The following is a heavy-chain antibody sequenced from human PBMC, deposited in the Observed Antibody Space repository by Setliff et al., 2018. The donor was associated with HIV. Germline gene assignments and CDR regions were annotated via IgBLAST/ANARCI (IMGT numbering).Heavy chain of an antibody. CDR1: GYNFVDYS. Sequence: PGESLKISCQGSGYNFVDYSIAWVRQVPGKGLEWMGIIYPVDSETRYSPSFQGQVTISADKSINTAYLQWTTLKASDTAMYYCARCSGGTYYYGMDVWGQGTTVTVSS. V-gene: IGHV5-51*01. J-gene: IGHJ6*02. CDR3: ARCSGGTYYYGMDV. CDR2: IYPVDSET. D-gene: IGHD6-19*01.